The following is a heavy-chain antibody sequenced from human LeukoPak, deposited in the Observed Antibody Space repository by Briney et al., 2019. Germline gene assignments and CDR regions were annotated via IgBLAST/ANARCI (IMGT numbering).Heavy chain of an antibody. D-gene: IGHD2-2*01. CDR3: ASDYYCSSTSCRAAEYFQH. CDR2: INHSGST. J-gene: IGHJ1*01. Sequence: PSETLSLTCAVYGGSFSGYYWSWIRQPPGKGLEWIREINHSGSTNYNPSLKSRVTISVDTSKNQFSLKLSSVTAADTAVYYCASDYYCSSTSCRAAEYFQHWGQGTLVTVSS. V-gene: IGHV4-34*01. CDR1: GGSFSGYY.